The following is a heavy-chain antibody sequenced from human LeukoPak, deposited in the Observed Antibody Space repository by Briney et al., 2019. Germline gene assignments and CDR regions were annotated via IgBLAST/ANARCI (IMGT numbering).Heavy chain of an antibody. Sequence: SETLSLTCTVSGGSITSSTYYWGWIRQPPGKGLEWIGYIYKSGSTNSNPSLKSRVTISVDTSKNQFALTLNSVTAADTAIYYCARHAIVGARPSFVDWGQGTLVTVSS. CDR1: GGSITSSTYY. D-gene: IGHD1-26*01. J-gene: IGHJ4*02. V-gene: IGHV4-61*05. CDR2: IYKSGST. CDR3: ARHAIVGARPSFVD.